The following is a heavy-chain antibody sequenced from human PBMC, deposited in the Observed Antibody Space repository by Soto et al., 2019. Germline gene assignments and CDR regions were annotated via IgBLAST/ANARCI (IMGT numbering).Heavy chain of an antibody. CDR2: IIPVFNSA. J-gene: IGHJ4*02. D-gene: IGHD6-25*01. Sequence: QVRLVQSGAEVKKPGSSVKVSCKASGYTFSSYTINWVRQAPGQELELMGGIIPVFNSATYAQKFQGRVTITADESTSTAYLELRSLRSEDTAVYYCARIGDGNQRPFDYWGQGTLVTVSS. CDR3: ARIGDGNQRPFDY. V-gene: IGHV1-69*01. CDR1: GYTFSSYT.